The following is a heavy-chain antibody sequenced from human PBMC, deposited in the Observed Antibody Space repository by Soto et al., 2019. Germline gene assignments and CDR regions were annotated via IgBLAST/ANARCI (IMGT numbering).Heavy chain of an antibody. CDR2: VNEDGGEK. J-gene: IGHJ4*02. Sequence: EVQLVESGGGLVQPGGSLRLSCAASGFTFSSYYMSWVRQAQGKGLEWVANVNEDGGEKYYVDSVKGRFTVSRDNAENPLYLQMNSLRAEDTAVYYCAKWGVAGSDYWGQGTLFTVSS. CDR3: AKWGVAGSDY. V-gene: IGHV3-7*01. CDR1: GFTFSSYY. D-gene: IGHD2-15*01.